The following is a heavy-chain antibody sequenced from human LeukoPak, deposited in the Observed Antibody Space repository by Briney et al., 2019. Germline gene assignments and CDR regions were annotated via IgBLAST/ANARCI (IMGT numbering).Heavy chain of an antibody. Sequence: SVKVSCKASGGTFSSYAISWVRQAPGQGLEWMGRIIPIFGIANYAQKFQGRVTITADKFTSTAYMELSSLRSEDTAVYYCARDLFHDFWSGGFFDYWGQGTLVTVSS. V-gene: IGHV1-69*04. CDR3: ARDLFHDFWSGGFFDY. D-gene: IGHD3-3*01. J-gene: IGHJ4*02. CDR1: GGTFSSYA. CDR2: IIPIFGIA.